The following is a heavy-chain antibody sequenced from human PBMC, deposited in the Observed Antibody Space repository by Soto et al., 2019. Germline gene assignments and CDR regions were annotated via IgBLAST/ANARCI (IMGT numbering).Heavy chain of an antibody. J-gene: IGHJ6*03. V-gene: IGHV4-31*03. CDR1: GGSISSGGYY. CDR3: AREWQGQRYYYYMDV. Sequence: SETLSLTCTVSGGSISSGGYYWSWIRQHPGKGLEWIGYIYYSGSTYYNPSLKSRVTISVDTSKNQFSLKLSSVTAADTAVYYCAREWQGQRYYYYMDVWGKGTTVTVSS. CDR2: IYYSGST.